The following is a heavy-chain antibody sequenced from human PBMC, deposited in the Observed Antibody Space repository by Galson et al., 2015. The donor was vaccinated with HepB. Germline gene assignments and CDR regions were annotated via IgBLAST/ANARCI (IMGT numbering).Heavy chain of an antibody. CDR2: IKQDGSEK. J-gene: IGHJ6*02. CDR3: ARDLIRWATVTTGPGLPAPPRRRYYGMDV. Sequence: SLRLSCAASGFTFSSYWMSWVRQAPGKGLEWVANIKQDGSEKYYVDSVKGRFTISRDNAKNSLYLQMNSLRAEDTAVYYCARDLIRWATVTTGPGLPAPPRRRYYGMDVWGQGTTVTVSS. D-gene: IGHD4-11*01. CDR1: GFTFSSYW. V-gene: IGHV3-7*01.